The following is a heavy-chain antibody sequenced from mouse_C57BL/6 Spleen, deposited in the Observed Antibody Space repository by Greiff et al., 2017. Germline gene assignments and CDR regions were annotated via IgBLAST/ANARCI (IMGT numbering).Heavy chain of an antibody. D-gene: IGHD1-1*01. CDR2: INYAGSN. CDR1: GYSITSGYY. Sequence: EVQLVESGPGLVKPSQSLSLTCSVTGYSITSGYYWNWIRQFPGNKLEWRCYINYAGSNNYNPSLKNRISITRDTSKNQFFLKLNSVTTEDTATYYCARGGYGSSFYYYAMDYWGQGTSVTVSS. CDR3: ARGGYGSSFYYYAMDY. J-gene: IGHJ4*01. V-gene: IGHV3-6*01.